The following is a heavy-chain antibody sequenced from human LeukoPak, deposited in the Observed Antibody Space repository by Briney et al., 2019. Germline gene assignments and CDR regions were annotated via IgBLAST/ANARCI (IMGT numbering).Heavy chain of an antibody. Sequence: ASVKVSCKASGYTFTGYYMHWVRQAPGQGLEWMGIINPSGGSTSCAQKFQGRVTMTRDMSTSTVYMELSSLRSEDTAVYYCATPSSGGSAPLDYWGQGTLVTVSS. J-gene: IGHJ4*02. CDR2: INPSGGST. V-gene: IGHV1-46*01. CDR1: GYTFTGYY. D-gene: IGHD2-15*01. CDR3: ATPSSGGSAPLDY.